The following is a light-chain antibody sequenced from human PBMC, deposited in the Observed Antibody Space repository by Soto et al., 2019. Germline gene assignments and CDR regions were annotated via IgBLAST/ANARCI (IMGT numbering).Light chain of an antibody. V-gene: IGKV3-15*01. CDR1: QSVSSN. J-gene: IGKJ4*01. CDR3: QQYNNWPHT. Sequence: ETVMTQSPATLSVSQGERATLSCRASQSVSSNLAWYQQKPGQAPRLLIYGASARATGVPASFSGSGSGTESTLTISSLQSEDFAVYYCQQYNNWPHTFGGGTKVEIK. CDR2: GAS.